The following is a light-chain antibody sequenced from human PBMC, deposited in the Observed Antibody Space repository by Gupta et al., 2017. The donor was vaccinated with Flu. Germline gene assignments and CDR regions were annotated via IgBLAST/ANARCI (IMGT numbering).Light chain of an antibody. CDR3: SSYTSSSTRV. V-gene: IGLV2-14*01. J-gene: IGLJ1*01. Sequence: QSALTPPASVSGSPCPSITISCTGTSSDVGGYNYVSWYQQHPGKAPKLMIYEVSNRPSGVSNRFSGSKSGNTASLTISGLQAEDEADYYCSSYTSSSTRVFGTGTKVTVL. CDR2: EVS. CDR1: SSDVGGYNY.